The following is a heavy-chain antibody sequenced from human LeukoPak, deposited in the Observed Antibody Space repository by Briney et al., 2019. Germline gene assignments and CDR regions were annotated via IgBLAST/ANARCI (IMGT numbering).Heavy chain of an antibody. V-gene: IGHV4-59*01. Sequence: SETLSLTCTVSGGSISSYCWSWIRQPPGKGLEWIGYIYYSGSTNYNPSLKSRVTISVDTSKNQFSLKLSTVTAADTAVYYCARTGIAVAGEPFDYWGQGTLVTVSS. D-gene: IGHD6-19*01. J-gene: IGHJ4*02. CDR1: GGSISSYC. CDR2: IYYSGST. CDR3: ARTGIAVAGEPFDY.